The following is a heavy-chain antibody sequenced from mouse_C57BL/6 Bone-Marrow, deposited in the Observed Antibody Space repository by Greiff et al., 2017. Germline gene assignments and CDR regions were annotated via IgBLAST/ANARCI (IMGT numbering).Heavy chain of an antibody. Sequence: VQLQQSGAELARPGASVKLSCKASGYTFTSYGISWVKQRTGQGLEWIGEIYPRSGNTYYNEKFKGKATLTADKSSSTAYMELRSLTSEDSAVYFCARGGYDYDGDYFDYWGQGTTLTVSS. J-gene: IGHJ2*01. D-gene: IGHD2-4*01. V-gene: IGHV1-81*01. CDR3: ARGGYDYDGDYFDY. CDR2: IYPRSGNT. CDR1: GYTFTSYG.